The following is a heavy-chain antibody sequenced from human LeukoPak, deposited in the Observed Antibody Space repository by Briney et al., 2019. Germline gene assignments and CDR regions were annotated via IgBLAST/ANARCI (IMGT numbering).Heavy chain of an antibody. Sequence: GGSLRLSCAASGFTFSSYSMNWVRQAPGKGLEWASSISSSSSYICYADSVKGRFTISRDNAKNSLYLQMNSLRAEDTAVYYCARDLYSSGWGAMDFDYWGQGTLVTVSS. D-gene: IGHD6-19*01. CDR3: ARDLYSSGWGAMDFDY. J-gene: IGHJ4*02. CDR1: GFTFSSYS. V-gene: IGHV3-21*01. CDR2: ISSSSSYI.